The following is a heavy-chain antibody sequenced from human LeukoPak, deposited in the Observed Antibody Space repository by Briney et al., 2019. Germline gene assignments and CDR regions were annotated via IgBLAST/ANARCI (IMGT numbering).Heavy chain of an antibody. D-gene: IGHD3-10*01. CDR1: GGSISSYY. CDR3: ARGGYYGSGNDFRFDP. V-gene: IGHV4-59*01. Sequence: SETLSLTCTVSGGSISSYYWSWIRQPPGKDLEWIGYIYYSGSTNYKPSLKSRVTISVDTSKNQFSLKLSSVTAADTAVYYCARGGYYGSGNDFRFDPWGQGTLVTVSS. CDR2: IYYSGST. J-gene: IGHJ5*02.